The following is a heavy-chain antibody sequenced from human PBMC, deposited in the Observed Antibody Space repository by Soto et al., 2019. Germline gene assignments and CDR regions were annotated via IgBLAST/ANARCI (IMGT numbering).Heavy chain of an antibody. CDR3: ARGKFGFSYYYYYYLDV. Sequence: KTSETLSLTCAVYDGSFSDYYWTWIRQSPGKGLEWIGEINHSGSTSYKSSLKSRVTISIDTSKNQFSLKLTSVTASDTAVYYCARGKFGFSYYYYYYLDVWGKGTTVTVSS. D-gene: IGHD2-21*01. CDR1: DGSFSDYY. V-gene: IGHV4-34*01. J-gene: IGHJ6*03. CDR2: INHSGST.